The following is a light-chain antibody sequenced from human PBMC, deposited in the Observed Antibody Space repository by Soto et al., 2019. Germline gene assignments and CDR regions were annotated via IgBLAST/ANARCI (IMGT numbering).Light chain of an antibody. Sequence: DIVMTQSPDSLAVSLGERATINCKSSQSVLYSSNNKNYLAWYQQKPGQPPKLIIYWASTRESGVPDRCSGSGSGTDFPLTISGLQAEDVAVYYCQQYYRPWTFGQGTKVEIK. V-gene: IGKV4-1*01. J-gene: IGKJ1*01. CDR3: QQYYRPWT. CDR2: WAS. CDR1: QSVLYSSNNKNY.